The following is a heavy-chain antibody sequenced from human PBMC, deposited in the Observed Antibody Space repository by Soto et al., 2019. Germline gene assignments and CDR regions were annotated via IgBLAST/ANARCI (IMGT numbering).Heavy chain of an antibody. CDR2: ISYDGSNK. Sequence: QVQLVESGGGVVQPGRSLRLSCAASGFTFSSYGMHWVRKAPGKGLEWVAVISYDGSNKYYADSVKGRFTISRDNSKNTLYLQMNRLRVEDTAVYYCANREVIFGVVSGAFDIWVQGTMVTVAS. D-gene: IGHD3-3*01. CDR1: GFTFSSYG. J-gene: IGHJ3*02. V-gene: IGHV3-30*18. CDR3: ANREVIFGVVSGAFDI.